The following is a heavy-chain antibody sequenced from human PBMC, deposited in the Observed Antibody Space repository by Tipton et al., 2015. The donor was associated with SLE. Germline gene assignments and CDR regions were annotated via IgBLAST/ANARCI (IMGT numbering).Heavy chain of an antibody. V-gene: IGHV4-59*08. Sequence: TLSLTCTVSGGSISSYYWSWIRQPPGKGLEWIGYIYYSGSTNYNPSLKSRVTISVDTSKNQFSLKLSSVTAADTAVYYCARVSKRKYQLPSNAFDIWGQGTMVTVSS. J-gene: IGHJ3*02. D-gene: IGHD2-2*01. CDR2: IYYSGST. CDR1: GGSISSYY. CDR3: ARVSKRKYQLPSNAFDI.